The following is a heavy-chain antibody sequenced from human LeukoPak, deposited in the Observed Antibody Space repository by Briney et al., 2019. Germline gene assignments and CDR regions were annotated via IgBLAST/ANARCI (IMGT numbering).Heavy chain of an antibody. J-gene: IGHJ5*02. Sequence: GASVKVSCKASGGTFSRNDISWVRQAPGQGLEWMGWISAYNGNTNYARKLQGRVTMTTDTSTSTAYMELRSLRSDDTAVYYCARDFGDIVVVPAALGSNWFDPWGQGTLVTVSS. V-gene: IGHV1-18*01. D-gene: IGHD2-2*01. CDR2: ISAYNGNT. CDR3: ARDFGDIVVVPAALGSNWFDP. CDR1: GGTFSRND.